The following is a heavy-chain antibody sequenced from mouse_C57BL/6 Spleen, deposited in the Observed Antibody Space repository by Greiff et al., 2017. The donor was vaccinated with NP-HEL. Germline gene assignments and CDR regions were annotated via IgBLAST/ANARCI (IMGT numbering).Heavy chain of an antibody. CDR3: ATITTVVATDY. V-gene: IGHV1-9*01. Sequence: QVQLHQSGAELMKPGASVKLSCKATGYTFTGYWIEWVKQRPGHGLEWIGEILPGSGSTNYNEKFKGKATFTADTTYNTAYMQLSSLTTEDSAIYYCATITTVVATDYWGQGTTLTVSS. D-gene: IGHD1-1*01. CDR2: ILPGSGST. CDR1: GYTFTGYW. J-gene: IGHJ2*01.